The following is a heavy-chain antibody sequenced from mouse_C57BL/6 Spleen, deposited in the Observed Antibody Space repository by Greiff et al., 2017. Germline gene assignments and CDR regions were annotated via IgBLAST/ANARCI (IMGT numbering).Heavy chain of an antibody. J-gene: IGHJ2*01. CDR3: ARDGDCRGYFWD. CDR2: ISSGGDDI. V-gene: IGHV5S21*01. Sequence: EVQLMESGEGLVKPGGSLKLSCAASGFTFSSYAMSWVRQTPEKRLEWVAYISSGGDDIYYADTVKGRYTISRDNARNTLYLQMSSLKSEDTAMYYCARDGDCRGYFWDWGKSTTVTVA. CDR1: GFTFSSYA. D-gene: IGHD2-13*01.